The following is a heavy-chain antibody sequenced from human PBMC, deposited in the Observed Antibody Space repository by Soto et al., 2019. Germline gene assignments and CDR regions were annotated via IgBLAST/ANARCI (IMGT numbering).Heavy chain of an antibody. J-gene: IGHJ4*02. CDR3: ARPHYDSNTFYSFFDY. CDR1: DTSFSGYY. V-gene: IGHV4-34*12. CDR2: IFHGGST. D-gene: IGHD3-22*01. Sequence: PSETLSLTCAVYDTSFSGYYWSWIRQPPGKGLEWIGEIFHGGSTDYSPSLKRRVTISVDTSKNQFSLELSSVTAADTAVYYCARPHYDSNTFYSFFDYWGQGTLVTVSS.